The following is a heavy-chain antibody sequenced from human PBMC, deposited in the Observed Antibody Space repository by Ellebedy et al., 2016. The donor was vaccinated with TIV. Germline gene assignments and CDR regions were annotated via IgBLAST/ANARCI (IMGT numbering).Heavy chain of an antibody. CDR2: IYYSGST. CDR1: GGSISSNSSY. D-gene: IGHD3-22*01. CDR3: ARRPIEEFDY. Sequence: SETLSLTCNVSGGSISSNSSYWGCIRQPPGQGLEWIGSIYYSGSTYYNPSLKSRVTISVDTSNNQFSLKLSSVTAADTAVYYCARRPIEEFDYWGQGTLVTVSS. J-gene: IGHJ4*02. V-gene: IGHV4-39*01.